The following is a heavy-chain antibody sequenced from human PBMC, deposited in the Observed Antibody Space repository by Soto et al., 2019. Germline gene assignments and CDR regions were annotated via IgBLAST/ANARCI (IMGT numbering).Heavy chain of an antibody. CDR1: GGSFSGYY. CDR3: ARGHTVTNYYYGMDV. Sequence: PSETLSLTCAGYGGSFSGYYCSWIRQPPGKGLEWIGEINHSGSTNYNPSLKSRVTISVDTSKNQFSLKLSSVTAADTDVYYCARGHTVTNYYYGMDVWGQGTTVTVSS. CDR2: INHSGST. D-gene: IGHD4-17*01. J-gene: IGHJ6*02. V-gene: IGHV4-34*01.